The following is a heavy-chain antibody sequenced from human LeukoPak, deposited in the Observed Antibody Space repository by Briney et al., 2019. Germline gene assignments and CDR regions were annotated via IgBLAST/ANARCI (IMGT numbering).Heavy chain of an antibody. CDR2: ISSSGST. Sequence: PSETLSLTCTVSGDSISSGDYYWSWIRQPAGKGLEWIGRISSSGSTNYNPSLKSRVTISVDTSKNQFSLKLRSVTAADTALYYCARSELSCSGGSCPTRYAFDIWGQGTVVTASS. V-gene: IGHV4-61*02. CDR3: ARSELSCSGGSCPTRYAFDI. CDR1: GDSISSGDYY. D-gene: IGHD2-15*01. J-gene: IGHJ3*02.